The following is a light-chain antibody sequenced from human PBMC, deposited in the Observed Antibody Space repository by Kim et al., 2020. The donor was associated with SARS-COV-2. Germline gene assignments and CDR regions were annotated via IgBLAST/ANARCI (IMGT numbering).Light chain of an antibody. CDR3: QQSKNFPIT. Sequence: ASGGDRVTISCLASQDIGKHLNWYQQKPGKAPKVLIYDASNLEIGAPSRFSGSGSGTDFSFTISNLQPEDMATYYCQQSKNFPITFGQGTRLEIK. CDR1: QDIGKH. J-gene: IGKJ5*01. CDR2: DAS. V-gene: IGKV1-33*01.